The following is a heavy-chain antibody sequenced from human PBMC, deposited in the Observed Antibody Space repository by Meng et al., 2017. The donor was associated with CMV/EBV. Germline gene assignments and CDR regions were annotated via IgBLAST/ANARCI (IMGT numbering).Heavy chain of an antibody. CDR2: INPNSGGT. CDR3: ARDLGDTAIY. CDR1: GFTFTGYY. Sequence: VQWVRSGREVKKPGASVKVSCKASGFTFTGYYMLWVRQAPGQGLEWMGWINPNSGGTNYAQKFQGRVTMTRDTSISTAYMELSRLRSDDTAVYYCARDLGDTAIYWGQGTLVTVSS. V-gene: IGHV1-2*02. J-gene: IGHJ4*02. D-gene: IGHD5-18*01.